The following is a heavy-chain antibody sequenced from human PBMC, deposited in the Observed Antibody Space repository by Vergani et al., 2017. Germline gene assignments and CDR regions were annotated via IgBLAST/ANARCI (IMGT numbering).Heavy chain of an antibody. CDR3: ARDRGVAGATSYWFDP. V-gene: IGHV1-46*01. CDR2: INPSGGST. D-gene: IGHD1-26*01. Sequence: QVQLVQSGAEVKKPGASVKVSCKASGYTFTSYYMHWVRQAPGQGLEWMGIINPSGGSTSYAQKFQGRVTMTRDTSTSTVYMELSSLRSEDTAVYYCARDRGVAGATSYWFDPWGQGTLVTVSS. CDR1: GYTFTSYY. J-gene: IGHJ5*02.